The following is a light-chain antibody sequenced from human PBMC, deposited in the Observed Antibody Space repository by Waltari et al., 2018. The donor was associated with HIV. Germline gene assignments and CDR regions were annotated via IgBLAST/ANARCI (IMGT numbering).Light chain of an antibody. CDR3: QHYNTSSPWT. Sequence: DIQMTQSPSTLSTSEGDRITITCRASQNIDTWLAWYQQKAGKATKLLVYKASSLESGVPTRFSGSGSGTEFTLTISSLQPDDYATYYCQHYNTSSPWTFGQGTRVDI. CDR2: KAS. J-gene: IGKJ1*01. V-gene: IGKV1-5*03. CDR1: QNIDTW.